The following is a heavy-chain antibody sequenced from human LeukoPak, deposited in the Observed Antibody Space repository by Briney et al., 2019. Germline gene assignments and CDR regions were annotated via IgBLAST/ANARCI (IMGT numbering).Heavy chain of an antibody. CDR2: INEDGSVQ. Sequence: GGSLRLSCVASGFIFSDFWMNWVRLVPGKGLEWVANINEDGSVQDYVGSVRGRFTISRDNAKNSLYLHMNSVRVEDTAVYYCATRESSMPRSHWAQGTLVTISS. CDR3: ATRESSMPRSH. D-gene: IGHD2/OR15-2a*01. J-gene: IGHJ4*02. V-gene: IGHV3-7*01. CDR1: GFIFSDFW.